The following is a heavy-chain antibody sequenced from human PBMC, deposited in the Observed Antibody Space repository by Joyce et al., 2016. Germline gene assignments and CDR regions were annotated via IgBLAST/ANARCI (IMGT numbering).Heavy chain of an antibody. CDR3: ARDAYYDDFWNAPGGGMDV. D-gene: IGHD3-3*01. V-gene: IGHV3-33*01. J-gene: IGHJ6*02. CDR1: GFTFSSSG. Sequence: QVQLVESGGGVVQPGRSLRLTCTASGFTFSSSGMHWVRQAPGKGLEWVAIIWFDGSNEYYADSVKGRFTIYRDNSKNTLFLQMNSLGVEDTALYYCARDAYYDDFWNAPGGGMDVWGQGTTVTVSS. CDR2: IWFDGSNE.